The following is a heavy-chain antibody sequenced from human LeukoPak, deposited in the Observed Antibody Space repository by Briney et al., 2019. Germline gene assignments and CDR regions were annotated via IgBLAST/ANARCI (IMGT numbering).Heavy chain of an antibody. D-gene: IGHD6-19*01. CDR3: AKADIAVAGTSWGYYFDY. Sequence: PGRSLRLSCVGSGFNFDDYAMHWVRQAPGRGLEWVSGISWDSGRIDYADSVKGRFTISRDNAQNFLFLQMTSLRTEDTALYYCAKADIAVAGTSWGYYFDYWGQGTLVTVSS. CDR2: ISWDSGRI. J-gene: IGHJ4*02. V-gene: IGHV3-9*01. CDR1: GFNFDDYA.